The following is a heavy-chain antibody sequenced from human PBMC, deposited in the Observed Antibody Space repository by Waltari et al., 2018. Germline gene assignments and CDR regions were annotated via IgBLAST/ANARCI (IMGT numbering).Heavy chain of an antibody. Sequence: QVQLQESGPGLVKSSQTLSLTCSVSGGSISSEGFYWSWIRQHPGKGLEWTGYIANRGTYHNPALKSRVTRSRDTSKNQIFLKLSSVTAADTAVYYCARSGYRYGWGYYYGMDVWGQGTTVTVSS. CDR1: GGSISSEGFY. J-gene: IGHJ6*02. CDR3: ARSGYRYGWGYYYGMDV. CDR2: IANRGT. D-gene: IGHD5-18*01. V-gene: IGHV4-31*03.